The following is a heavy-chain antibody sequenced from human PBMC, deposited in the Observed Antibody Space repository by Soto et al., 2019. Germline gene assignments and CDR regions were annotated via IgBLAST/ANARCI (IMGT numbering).Heavy chain of an antibody. D-gene: IGHD3-9*01. CDR3: ARKPIYHFFAAYYSADY. CDR2: INHSGTT. Sequence: SDSLSLTCAVFGGSFSDYYWTWIRQPPGKGLEWIGEINHSGTTSYNPSLKSRLTISVDTSNNQFSLKLSSMTAADTAVYYCARKPIYHFFAAYYSADYWGQGTLVTVSS. V-gene: IGHV4-34*01. CDR1: GGSFSDYY. J-gene: IGHJ4*02.